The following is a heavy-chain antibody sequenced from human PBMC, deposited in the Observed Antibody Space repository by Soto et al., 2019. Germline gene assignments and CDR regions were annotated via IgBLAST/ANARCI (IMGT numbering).Heavy chain of an antibody. D-gene: IGHD2-2*01. V-gene: IGHV3-11*04. CDR1: GFTCSDYY. J-gene: IGHJ4*02. CDR3: ARDYLVVPHRVIDY. Sequence: VGSLRLSCAASGFTCSDYYMSWIRQATGKGLEWVSDISSSGSIIYYADSVKGRFTISRDNSKNTLYLQMNSLRAEDTAVYYCARDYLVVPHRVIDYWGQGTLVTVSS. CDR2: ISSSGSII.